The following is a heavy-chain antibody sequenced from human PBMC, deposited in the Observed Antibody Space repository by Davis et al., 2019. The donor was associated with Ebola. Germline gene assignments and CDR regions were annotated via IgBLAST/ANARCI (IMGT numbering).Heavy chain of an antibody. J-gene: IGHJ4*02. V-gene: IGHV3-7*03. CDR3: AKDIKYSSGWYFDY. Sequence: GESLKISCAASGFTFSSYWMSWVRQAPGKGLEWVANIKQDGSEKYYVDSVKGRFTISRDNAKNSLYLQMNSLRAEDTALYYCAKDIKYSSGWYFDYWGQGTLVTVSS. CDR1: GFTFSSYW. CDR2: IKQDGSEK. D-gene: IGHD6-19*01.